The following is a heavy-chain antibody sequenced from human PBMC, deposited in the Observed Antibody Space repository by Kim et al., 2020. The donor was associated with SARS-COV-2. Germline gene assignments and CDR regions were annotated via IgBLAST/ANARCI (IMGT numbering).Heavy chain of an antibody. V-gene: IGHV3-23*01. J-gene: IGHJ4*02. CDR2: T. CDR3: AKADYGDYIDY. D-gene: IGHD4-17*01. Sequence: TYYADSVKGRFTNSRDNSKNTLYLQMNSLRAEDTAVYYCAKADYGDYIDYWGQGTLVTVSS.